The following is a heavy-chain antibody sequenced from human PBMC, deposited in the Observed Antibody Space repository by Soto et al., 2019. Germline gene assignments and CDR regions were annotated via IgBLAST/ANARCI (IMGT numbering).Heavy chain of an antibody. J-gene: IGHJ6*03. Sequence: GGSLRLSCTASGFTFGDYAMSWFRQAPGKGLEWVGFIRSKAYGGTTEYAASVKGRFTISRDDSKSIAYLQMNSLKTEDTAVYYCTRDRGDWIYCSSTSCYVDYYYYYMDVWGKGTTVTVSS. CDR3: TRDRGDWIYCSSTSCYVDYYYYYMDV. D-gene: IGHD2-2*01. V-gene: IGHV3-49*03. CDR1: GFTFGDYA. CDR2: IRSKAYGGTT.